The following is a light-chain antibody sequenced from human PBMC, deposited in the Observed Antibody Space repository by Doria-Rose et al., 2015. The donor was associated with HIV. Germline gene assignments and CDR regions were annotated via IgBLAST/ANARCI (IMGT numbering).Light chain of an antibody. CDR3: HQYGTSWT. J-gene: IGKJ1*01. V-gene: IGKV3-20*01. Sequence: EIVLTQSPGTLSLSPGERATLSCRASQSFSSTYFAWYQQKPGQAPSLLIYDGSTRATGIPDRFSASGSGTDFTLTINRLEPEDFALYYCHQYGTSWTFGQGIKVEI. CDR2: DGS. CDR1: QSFSSTY.